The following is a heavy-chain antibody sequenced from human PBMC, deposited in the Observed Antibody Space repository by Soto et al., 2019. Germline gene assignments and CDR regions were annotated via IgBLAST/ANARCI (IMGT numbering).Heavy chain of an antibody. D-gene: IGHD3-10*01. V-gene: IGHV3-23*01. CDR1: GFTFSSYA. Sequence: GGSLRLSCAASGFTFSSYAMSWVRQAPGKGLELVSAISGSGGSTYYADSVKGRFTISRDNSKNTLYLQMNSLRAEDTAVYYCAKDPYGSGSYFNYFDYWGQGTLVTVSS. CDR3: AKDPYGSGSYFNYFDY. J-gene: IGHJ4*02. CDR2: ISGSGGST.